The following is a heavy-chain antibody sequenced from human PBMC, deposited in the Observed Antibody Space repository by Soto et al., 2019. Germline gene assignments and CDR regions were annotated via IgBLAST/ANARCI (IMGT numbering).Heavy chain of an antibody. CDR3: ARDRVDYGDYYYYGMDV. Sequence: SHTLSLTWAISGDSGSSNSAAWNWIRQSPSRGLEWLGRTYYRAKWYNDYAVSVKSRITINPDTSKNQFSLQLNSVTPEDTAVYYCARDRVDYGDYYYYGMDVWGQGTTVTVSS. D-gene: IGHD4-17*01. CDR2: TYYRAKWYN. V-gene: IGHV6-1*01. J-gene: IGHJ6*02. CDR1: GDSGSSNSAA.